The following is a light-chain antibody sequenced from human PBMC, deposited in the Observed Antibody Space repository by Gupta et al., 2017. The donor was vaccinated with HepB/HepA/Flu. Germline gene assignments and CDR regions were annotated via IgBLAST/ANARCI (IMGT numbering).Light chain of an antibody. CDR3: CSYAGSKTFGV. Sequence: QPVRTQHASVSGSPGQSKTFSSIGTSSDVGSYKLVSWYQQHPAKAPKLIMYEVSERPSGISTRFAGSKSGNTASLTISGLQSEDEGTYYGCSYAGSKTFGVFGGGTKVTIL. V-gene: IGLV2-23*02. CDR1: SSDVGSYKL. J-gene: IGLJ3*02. CDR2: EVS.